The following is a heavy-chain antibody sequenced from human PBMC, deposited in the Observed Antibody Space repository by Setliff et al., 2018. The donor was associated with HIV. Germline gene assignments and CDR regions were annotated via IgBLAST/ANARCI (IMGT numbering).Heavy chain of an antibody. J-gene: IGHJ3*02. CDR2: INHSGST. D-gene: IGHD3-3*01. Sequence: ETLSLTCTVSGGSISRYYWSWIRQPPGEGLEWIGEINHSGSTNYNPSLKSRVTISVDTSKNHLSLKLTSLTAADTAVYYCARVGVGAPADAFDIWGLGTMVTVSS. CDR3: ARVGVGAPADAFDI. CDR1: GGSISRYY. V-gene: IGHV4-34*01.